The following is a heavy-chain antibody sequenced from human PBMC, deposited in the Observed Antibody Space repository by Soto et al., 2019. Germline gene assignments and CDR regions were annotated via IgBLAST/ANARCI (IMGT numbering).Heavy chain of an antibody. CDR1: GGSISSGGYY. CDR2: IYYSGST. Sequence: QVQLQESGPGLVKPSQTLSLTCTVSGGSISSGGYYWSWIRQHPGKGLEWIGYIYYSGSTYYNPSPYKRVTSSVDTSKKQFSLKRSSVTAVDTAVYYCAASCVGCGGFNYYGMDVWGHGTTVTVSS. D-gene: IGHD2-21*01. J-gene: IGHJ6*02. V-gene: IGHV4-31*03. CDR3: AASCVGCGGFNYYGMDV.